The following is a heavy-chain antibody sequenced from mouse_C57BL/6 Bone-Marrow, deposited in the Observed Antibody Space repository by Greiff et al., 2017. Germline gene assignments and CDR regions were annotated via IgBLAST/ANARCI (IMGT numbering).Heavy chain of an antibody. D-gene: IGHD2-5*01. V-gene: IGHV5-15*01. CDR2: ISNLAYSI. Sequence: EVKVVESGGGLVQPGGSLKLSCAASGFTFSDYGMAWVRQAPRKGPEWVAFISNLAYSIYYADTVTGRFTISRENAKNTLYLEMSSLRSEDTAMYYCARPCYSNYGGYFDVWGTGTTVTVSS. CDR3: ARPCYSNYGGYFDV. CDR1: GFTFSDYG. J-gene: IGHJ1*03.